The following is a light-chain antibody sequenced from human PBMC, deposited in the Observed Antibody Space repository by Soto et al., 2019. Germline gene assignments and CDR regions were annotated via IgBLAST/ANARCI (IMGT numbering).Light chain of an antibody. CDR3: QQRSNWRST. Sequence: EIVLTQSPATLSVSPGDRVTLSCRASQNVGTKLAWYQQKPGQAPRLLIYGASNRATGIPARFSGSGSGTDFTLTISSLEPEDFAVYYCQQRSNWRSTFGQGTRLEIK. CDR1: QNVGTK. J-gene: IGKJ5*01. CDR2: GAS. V-gene: IGKV3-11*01.